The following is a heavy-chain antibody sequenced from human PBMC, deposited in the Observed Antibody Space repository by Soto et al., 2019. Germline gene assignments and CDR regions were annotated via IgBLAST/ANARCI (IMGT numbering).Heavy chain of an antibody. Sequence: PGESLKISCKGSGYSFTSYWISWVRQMPGEGLEWMGRIDPSDSYTNYSPSFQGHVTISADKSISTAYLQWSSLKASDTAMYYCASRTTAMVPFDYWGQGTLVTVSS. J-gene: IGHJ4*02. V-gene: IGHV5-10-1*01. CDR2: IDPSDSYT. D-gene: IGHD5-18*01. CDR3: ASRTTAMVPFDY. CDR1: GYSFTSYW.